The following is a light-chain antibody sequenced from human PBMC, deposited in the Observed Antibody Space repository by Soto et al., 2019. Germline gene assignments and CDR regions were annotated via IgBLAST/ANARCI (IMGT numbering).Light chain of an antibody. Sequence: KKSAVAVSLYPRERAPLSCRASQSVSSSYVAWYQQKPGQAPRRLIYGASSRATGIPDRFSGSGSGTDFALTISRLEPEDCAVYYCPLSAIPPRPFSQGA. V-gene: IGKV3-20*01. CDR3: PLSAIPPRP. CDR2: GAS. J-gene: IGKJ1*01. CDR1: QSVSSSY.